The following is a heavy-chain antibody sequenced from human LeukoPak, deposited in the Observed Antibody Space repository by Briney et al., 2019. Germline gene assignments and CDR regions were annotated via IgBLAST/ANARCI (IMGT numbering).Heavy chain of an antibody. CDR3: ARGPYCSSTSCYIGARNWFDP. D-gene: IGHD2-2*02. CDR1: GYTFTSYG. CDR2: ISAYNGNT. V-gene: IGHV1-18*01. Sequence: ASVKVSCKASGYTFTSYGISWVQQAPGQGLEWMGWISAYNGNTNYAQKLQGRVTMTTDTSTSTAYMELRSLRSDDTAVYYCARGPYCSSTSCYIGARNWFDPWGQGTLVTVSS. J-gene: IGHJ5*02.